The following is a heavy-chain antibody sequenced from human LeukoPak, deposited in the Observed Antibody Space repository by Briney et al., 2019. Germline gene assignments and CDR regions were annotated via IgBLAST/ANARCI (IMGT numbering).Heavy chain of an antibody. Sequence: GGSLRLSCAASGFTFSSYAMHWVRQAPGKGLEWVAVISYDGSNKYYADSVKGRFTISRDNPKNTLYLQMNSLRAEDTAVYYCARGEGTYYYGSGNQFDYWGQGTLSPSPQ. CDR3: ARGEGTYYYGSGNQFDY. CDR2: ISYDGSNK. D-gene: IGHD3-10*01. V-gene: IGHV3-30*04. CDR1: GFTFSSYA. J-gene: IGHJ4*02.